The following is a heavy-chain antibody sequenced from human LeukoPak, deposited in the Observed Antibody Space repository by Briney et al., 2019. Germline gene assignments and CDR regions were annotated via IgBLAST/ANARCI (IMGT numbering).Heavy chain of an antibody. D-gene: IGHD3-22*01. CDR3: ARGYPTYYYDSSGYSDY. Sequence: SVKVSCKASGYTFTSYDINWVRQATGQGLEWMGWMNPNSGNTGYAQKFQGRVTMTRNTSIGTAYMELSSLRSEDTAVYYCARGYPTYYYDSSGYSDYWGQGTLVTVSS. V-gene: IGHV1-8*01. CDR2: MNPNSGNT. CDR1: GYTFTSYD. J-gene: IGHJ4*02.